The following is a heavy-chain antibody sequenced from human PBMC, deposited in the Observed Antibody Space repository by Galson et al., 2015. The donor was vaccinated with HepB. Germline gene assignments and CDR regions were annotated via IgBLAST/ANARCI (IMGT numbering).Heavy chain of an antibody. D-gene: IGHD3-16*01. CDR3: ARGFRRGDSSYGMDV. CDR2: INPSGGSR. Sequence: SVKVSCKASGYTFINYYMHWVRQAPGQGLEWMGIINPSGGSRSYAQKFQGRVTMTRDTSTSTVYMELSSLRSEDTAMYYCARGFRRGDSSYGMDVWGQGTTVTVSS. CDR1: GYTFINYY. V-gene: IGHV1-46*01. J-gene: IGHJ6*02.